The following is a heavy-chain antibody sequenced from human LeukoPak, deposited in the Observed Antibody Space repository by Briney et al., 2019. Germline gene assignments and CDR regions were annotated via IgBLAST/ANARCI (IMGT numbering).Heavy chain of an antibody. V-gene: IGHV4-39*01. J-gene: IGHJ6*03. CDR1: GGSISSSSYY. Sequence: KPSATLSLTCTVSGGSISSSSYYWGWIRQPPGKGLEWIGSIYYSGSTYYNPSLKSRVTISVDTSKNQFSLKLSSVTAADTAVYYCARHGTAPYYYHYYIDVWGKGTTVTVSS. CDR2: IYYSGST. CDR3: ARHGTAPYYYHYYIDV. D-gene: IGHD1-14*01.